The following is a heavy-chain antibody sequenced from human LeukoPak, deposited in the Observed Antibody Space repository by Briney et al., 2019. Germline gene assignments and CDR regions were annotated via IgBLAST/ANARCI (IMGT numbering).Heavy chain of an antibody. V-gene: IGHV4-31*03. D-gene: IGHD5-12*01. CDR1: GGSISSGGYY. J-gene: IGHJ4*02. CDR2: IYYSGST. Sequence: PSQTLPLTCTVSGGSISSGGYYWSWIRQNPGKGLEWIGYIYYSGSTYYNPSLKSRVTISVDTSKNQFSLKLSSVTAADTAVYYCARARDGYDLDYWGQGTLVTVSS. CDR3: ARARDGYDLDY.